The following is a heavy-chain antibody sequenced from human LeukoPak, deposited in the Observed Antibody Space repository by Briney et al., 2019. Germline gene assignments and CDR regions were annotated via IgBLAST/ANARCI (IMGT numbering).Heavy chain of an antibody. CDR3: AKGPTGYYNYYFDY. J-gene: IGHJ4*02. Sequence: SGGSLRLSCAASGFTFSSYGMHWVRQAPGKGLEWVAVISYDGSNKYYAGSVKGRFTISRDNSKNTLYLQMNSLRAEDTAVYYCAKGPTGYYNYYFDYWGQGTLITVSS. CDR2: ISYDGSNK. D-gene: IGHD3-9*01. V-gene: IGHV3-30*18. CDR1: GFTFSSYG.